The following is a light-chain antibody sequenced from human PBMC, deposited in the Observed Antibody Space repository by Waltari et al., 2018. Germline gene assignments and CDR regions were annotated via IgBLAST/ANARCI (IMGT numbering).Light chain of an antibody. CDR2: GAS. V-gene: IGKV1-12*01. CDR3: QQANSFVPLT. CDR1: QDINNF. Sequence: DIQMTQSPSSVFASVGDGVTITCRASQDINNFLAWYQQKPGKAPYLLIYGASVLQSGVPARFSGSGSRTNFTLTINSLQPEDFATYFCQQANSFVPLTFGGGTRVQIK. J-gene: IGKJ4*01.